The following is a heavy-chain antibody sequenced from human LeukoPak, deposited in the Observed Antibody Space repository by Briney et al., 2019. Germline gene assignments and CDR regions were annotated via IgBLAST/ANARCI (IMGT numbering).Heavy chain of an antibody. D-gene: IGHD3-22*01. J-gene: IGHJ4*02. Sequence: GGSLRLSCAASGFTFSSYAMSWVRQAPGKGLEWVSTISGSGGSTYYADSVKGRFTISRDNAKNSLYLQMNSLRAEDTAVYYCARRPMGDTSGYCPYWYFDYWGQGTLVTVSS. CDR3: ARRPMGDTSGYCPYWYFDY. V-gene: IGHV3-23*01. CDR2: ISGSGGST. CDR1: GFTFSSYA.